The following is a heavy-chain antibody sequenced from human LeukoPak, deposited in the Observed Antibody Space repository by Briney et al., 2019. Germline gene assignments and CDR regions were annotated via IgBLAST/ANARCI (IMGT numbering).Heavy chain of an antibody. CDR1: GYTFTGYY. J-gene: IGHJ1*01. CDR3: ARVRGSYDGYFQH. V-gene: IGHV1-2*02. D-gene: IGHD1-26*01. CDR2: INPNSGGT. Sequence: ASVKVSCKASGYTFTGYYMHWVRQAPGQGLEWMGWINPNSGGTNYAQKFQGRVTMTRDTSISTAYMELSRLRSDDTAVYYCARVRGSYDGYFQHWGQGTLVTVSS.